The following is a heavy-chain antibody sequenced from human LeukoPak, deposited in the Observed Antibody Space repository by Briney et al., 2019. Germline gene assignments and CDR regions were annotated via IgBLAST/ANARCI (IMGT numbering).Heavy chain of an antibody. Sequence: SETLSLTCAVSGGSISSYYWSWIRQPAGKGLEWIGRIYTSGSTNYNPSLKSRVTISVDTSKNQFSLKLSSVTAADTAVYYCARPRSYSSSSGYGYWGQGTLVTVSS. J-gene: IGHJ4*02. V-gene: IGHV4-4*07. CDR2: IYTSGST. D-gene: IGHD6-6*01. CDR3: ARPRSYSSSSGYGY. CDR1: GGSISSYY.